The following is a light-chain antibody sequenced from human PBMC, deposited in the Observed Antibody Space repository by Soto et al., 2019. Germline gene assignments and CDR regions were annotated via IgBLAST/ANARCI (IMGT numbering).Light chain of an antibody. J-gene: IGKJ1*01. CDR3: HQRQSLPRR. Sequence: WIHSTATLSSFPGDRLTLSCRASQYINTRLAWYQHRPGQXHRXXIYQTSLRAAGIPARFSASGSGTDLTITISDVQPEDFERYCCHQRQSLPRRFAQGA. CDR2: QTS. V-gene: IGKV3-11*01. CDR1: QYINTR.